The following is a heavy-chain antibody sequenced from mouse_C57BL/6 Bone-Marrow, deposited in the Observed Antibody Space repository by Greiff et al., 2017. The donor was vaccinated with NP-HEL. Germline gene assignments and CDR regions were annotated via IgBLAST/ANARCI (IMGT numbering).Heavy chain of an antibody. D-gene: IGHD4-1*01. CDR2: IRNKANGYTT. CDR1: GFTFTDYY. V-gene: IGHV7-3*01. J-gene: IGHJ3*01. Sequence: EVQGVESGGGLVQPGGSLSLSCAASGFTFTDYYMSWVRQPPGKALEWLGFIRNKANGYTTEYSASVKGRFTISRDNSQSILYLQMNALRAEDSATYYCARLGGESAWFAYWGQGTLVTVSA. CDR3: ARLGGESAWFAY.